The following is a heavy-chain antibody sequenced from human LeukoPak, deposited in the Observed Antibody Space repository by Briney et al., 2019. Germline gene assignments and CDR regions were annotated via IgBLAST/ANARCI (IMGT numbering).Heavy chain of an antibody. CDR3: ARPSSLSDCVWGSYRYDAFDI. Sequence: SETLSLTCTVSGGSISSYYWSWFRQPAGKGLEWIGRIDTIGSTNYNPSLRRRVTMSVDTSKNQFSLKLSYVTVADTAVYYCARPSSLSDCVWGSYRYDAFDIWGQGTLVTVSS. V-gene: IGHV4-4*07. J-gene: IGHJ3*02. D-gene: IGHD3-16*02. CDR1: GGSISSYY. CDR2: IDTIGST.